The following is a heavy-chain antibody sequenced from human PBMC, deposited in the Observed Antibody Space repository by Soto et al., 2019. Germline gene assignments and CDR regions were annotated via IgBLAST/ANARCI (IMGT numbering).Heavy chain of an antibody. CDR1: GGSFSGYY. J-gene: IGHJ6*03. D-gene: IGHD4-4*01. Sequence: QVQLQQWGAGLLKPSETLSLTCAVYGGSFSGYYWSWIRQPPGKGLEWIGEINHSGSTNYNPSLKSRVTISVDTSKNLFSLKLSSVTAADTAVHHCASVSTFYSKHGVYKDVSGQGTTVTGSS. V-gene: IGHV4-34*01. CDR2: INHSGST. CDR3: ASVSTFYSKHGVYKDV.